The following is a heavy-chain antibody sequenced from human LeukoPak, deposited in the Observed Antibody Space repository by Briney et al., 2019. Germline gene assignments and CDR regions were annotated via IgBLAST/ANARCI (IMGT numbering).Heavy chain of an antibody. D-gene: IGHD3-16*01. J-gene: IGHJ5*02. CDR2: TCAYNGNT. CDR1: GYTFTSYC. CDR3: ARAVQLGLNWFDP. Sequence: ASVKASCKASGYTFTSYCSSWVRQAPGQGLEWIGCTCAYNGNTNYPQKLQGRVPMPTATSTRTAYMELRSLRPDDTAVYFCARAVQLGLNWFDPWGQGTLVTVSS. V-gene: IGHV1-18*01.